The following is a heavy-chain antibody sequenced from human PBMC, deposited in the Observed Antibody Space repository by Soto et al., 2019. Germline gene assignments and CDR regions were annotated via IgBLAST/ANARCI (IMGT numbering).Heavy chain of an antibody. D-gene: IGHD1-7*01. CDR2: IYHSGST. J-gene: IGHJ5*01. CDR3: ARTSNCFDS. V-gene: IGHV4-30-2*02. Sequence: SETLSLTCAVSGGSISSGGYSWSWIRQPPGKGLEWIGYIYHSGSTYYNPSLKSRVTISIDTSKNQFSLKLSSVTAADTAMYYCARTSNCFDSWGQGTPVTVSS. CDR1: GGSISSGGYS.